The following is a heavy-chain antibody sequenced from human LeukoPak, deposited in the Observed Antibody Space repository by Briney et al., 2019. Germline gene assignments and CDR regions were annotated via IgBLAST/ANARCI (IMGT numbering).Heavy chain of an antibody. V-gene: IGHV3-23*01. CDR1: GFTFSSYA. Sequence: GGSLRLSCAASGFTFSSYAMSWVRQAPGKGLEWVSAISGSGGSTYYADSVKGRFTISRHNSKNTLYLQMNSLRAEDTAVYYCAKDYSGYYDSSGYYSDDAFDIWGQGTMVTVSS. CDR2: ISGSGGST. D-gene: IGHD3-22*01. J-gene: IGHJ3*02. CDR3: AKDYSGYYDSSGYYSDDAFDI.